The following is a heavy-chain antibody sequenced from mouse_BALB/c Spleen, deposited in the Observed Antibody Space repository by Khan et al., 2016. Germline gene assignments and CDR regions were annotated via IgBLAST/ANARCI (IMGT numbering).Heavy chain of an antibody. D-gene: IGHD2-14*01. CDR1: GYSITSDYA. CDR2: ITYSGST. J-gene: IGHJ4*01. CDR3: ARTYRVDRAMDY. Sequence: EVQLVESGPGLVNPSQSLSLTCTVTGYSITSDYAWNWIRQFPGNKLEWMGYITYSGSTSYNPSLKSRISITRDTSKNQSFLQLNSVTTEDTATYYCARTYRVDRAMDYRGQVTSVTVSS. V-gene: IGHV3-2*02.